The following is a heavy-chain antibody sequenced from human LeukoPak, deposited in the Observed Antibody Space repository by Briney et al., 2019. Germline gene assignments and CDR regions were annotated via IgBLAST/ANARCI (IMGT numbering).Heavy chain of an antibody. Sequence: GGSLRLSRAASGFTLITNDMTWVRQAPGKGREWVSVLYSDGNTKYADAVQGRFTISRDNSKNTLYLEMNSLSPDDTAVYYCARGVEPLAANTLAYWGQGTLVTVSS. V-gene: IGHV3-53*01. D-gene: IGHD1-14*01. CDR3: ARGVEPLAANTLAY. CDR2: LYSDGNT. CDR1: GFTLITND. J-gene: IGHJ4*02.